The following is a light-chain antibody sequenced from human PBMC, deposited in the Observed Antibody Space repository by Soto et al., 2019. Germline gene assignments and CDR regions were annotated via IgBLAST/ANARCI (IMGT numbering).Light chain of an antibody. CDR3: QQYTYSRT. J-gene: IGKJ1*01. Sequence: EIVLTQSPGTLSLSPGERATLSCRASESISNNYLAWHQQKPGQPPRLLIYDAYGRAAGVPDRFSGSGSGTDFTLTISRLEPEDSAVYYCQQYTYSRTFGQGTKVEIK. V-gene: IGKV3-20*01. CDR1: ESISNNY. CDR2: DAY.